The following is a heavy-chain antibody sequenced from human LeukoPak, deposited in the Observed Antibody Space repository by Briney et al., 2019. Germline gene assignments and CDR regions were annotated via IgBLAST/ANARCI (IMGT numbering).Heavy chain of an antibody. J-gene: IGHJ4*02. CDR3: AKSALAGGFDY. Sequence: GGSLRLSCAASGFTFNRYGMHWVRQAPGKGLEWVAVISYDGSNKYYADSVKGRFTISRDNSKNTLYLQMNSLRADDTAVYYCAKSALAGGFDYWGQGTLVTVSS. CDR1: GFTFNRYG. V-gene: IGHV3-30*18. CDR2: ISYDGSNK. D-gene: IGHD3-16*01.